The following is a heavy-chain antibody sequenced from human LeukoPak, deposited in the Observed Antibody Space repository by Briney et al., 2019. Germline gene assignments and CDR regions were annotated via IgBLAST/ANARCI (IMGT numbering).Heavy chain of an antibody. V-gene: IGHV3-74*01. CDR1: GFPFSSYW. J-gene: IGHJ5*02. Sequence: GSLRLSCAASGFPFSSYWMHWVRPAPGKGLVWVSRINSDGSSTSYADSVKGRFTISRDNAKNTLYLQMNSLRAEDTAVYYCARERGLWLIAARRNWFDRWGQGTLVTVSS. D-gene: IGHD6-6*01. CDR2: INSDGSST. CDR3: ARERGLWLIAARRNWFDR.